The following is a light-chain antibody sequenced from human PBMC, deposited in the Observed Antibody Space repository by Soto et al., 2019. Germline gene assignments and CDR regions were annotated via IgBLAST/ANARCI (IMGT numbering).Light chain of an antibody. CDR1: QSVSSN. V-gene: IGKV3-15*01. J-gene: IGKJ1*01. CDR3: QQYNNWPRT. Sequence: EIVMTQSPATLSVSPGERATLSCRASQSVSSNLAWYQQKPGQAPRLLIYGASTRATGIPARFSGSGSGTEFTLTISSLHSEDFAVYYCQQYNNWPRTFSQGTKVEI. CDR2: GAS.